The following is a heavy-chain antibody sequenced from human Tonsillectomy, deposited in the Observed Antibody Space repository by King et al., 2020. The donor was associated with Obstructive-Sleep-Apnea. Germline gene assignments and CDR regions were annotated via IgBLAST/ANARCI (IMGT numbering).Heavy chain of an antibody. CDR2: ISWTSTNI. Sequence: VQLVESGGGLVHPGRSLRLSCAASGFTFADYAMHWVRQAPGKGREWVYGISWTSTNIVYADCVKGRVTISRDNAKKSLYLQMNSLRADDTALYYCAKDIGGSSWFYFDYWGQGTLVTVSS. CDR3: AKDIGGSSWFYFDY. D-gene: IGHD6-13*01. V-gene: IGHV3-9*01. J-gene: IGHJ4*02. CDR1: GFTFADYA.